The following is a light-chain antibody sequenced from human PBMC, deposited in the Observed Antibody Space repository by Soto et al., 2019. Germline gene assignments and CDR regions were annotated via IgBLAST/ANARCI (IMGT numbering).Light chain of an antibody. CDR3: QQYKDFSTWT. CDR1: QSVTRR. CDR2: DDS. J-gene: IGKJ1*01. V-gene: IGKV1-5*01. Sequence: DIHMTQSPSTLSASVGDRVILTCRASQSVTRRLAWYQHKPGKAPQVLIWDDSTLQRGVTSRFSGGGSGTEFTLTISSLQADDAATYYCQQYKDFSTWTFGPGTKVDIK.